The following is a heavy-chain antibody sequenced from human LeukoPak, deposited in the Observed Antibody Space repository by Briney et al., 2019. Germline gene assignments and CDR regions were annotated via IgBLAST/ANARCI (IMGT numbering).Heavy chain of an antibody. Sequence: GGSLRLSCAASGFTFSSYAMSWVRQAPGKGLEWVSAISGSGGSTYYADSVKGRFTISRDNSKNTLSLQMNSLRVEDTAIYYCAKDVRRCNGGCTWGQGTLVTVSS. CDR1: GFTFSSYA. D-gene: IGHD4-23*01. CDR2: ISGSGGST. CDR3: AKDVRRCNGGCT. J-gene: IGHJ5*02. V-gene: IGHV3-23*01.